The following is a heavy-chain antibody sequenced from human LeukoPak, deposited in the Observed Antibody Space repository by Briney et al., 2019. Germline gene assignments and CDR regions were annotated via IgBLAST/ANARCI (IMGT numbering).Heavy chain of an antibody. Sequence: GGSLRLSCAASGFSFSNFAMNWVRQAPGKGLEWVSIIGVSSDNTYYADSVKGRFTISRDNSKNTLYLQMNSLGAEDTAVYYCARTPNFDYWGQGTLVTVSS. V-gene: IGHV3-23*01. J-gene: IGHJ4*02. CDR2: IGVSSDNT. D-gene: IGHD4-23*01. CDR1: GFSFSNFA. CDR3: ARTPNFDY.